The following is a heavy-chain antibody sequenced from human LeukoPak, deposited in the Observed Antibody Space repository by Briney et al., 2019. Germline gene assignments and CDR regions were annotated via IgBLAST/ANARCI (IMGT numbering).Heavy chain of an antibody. CDR2: INPNSGGT. CDR1: GYTFTGYY. D-gene: IGHD3-22*01. Sequence: GASVKVSCKASGYTFTGYYMHWVRQAPGQGLEWMGWINPNSGGTNYAQEFQGRVTMTRDTSISTAYMELSRLRSDDTAVYYCARVYYDSSGFVAFDIWGQGTMVTVSS. J-gene: IGHJ3*02. CDR3: ARVYYDSSGFVAFDI. V-gene: IGHV1-2*02.